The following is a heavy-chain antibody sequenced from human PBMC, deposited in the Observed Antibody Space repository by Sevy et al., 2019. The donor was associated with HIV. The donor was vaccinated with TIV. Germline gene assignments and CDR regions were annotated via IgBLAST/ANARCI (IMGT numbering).Heavy chain of an antibody. CDR2: INHSGST. J-gene: IGHJ6*03. CDR3: ARGYTVPGWNDGYYYYMDV. CDR1: GGSFSGYY. Sequence: SETLSLTCAVYGGSFSGYYWSWIRQPPGKGLEWIGEINHSGSTNYNPSLKSRVTISVDTSKNQFSLKLSSVTAADTAVYYCARGYTVPGWNDGYYYYMDVWGKGTTVTVSS. V-gene: IGHV4-34*01. D-gene: IGHD1-1*01.